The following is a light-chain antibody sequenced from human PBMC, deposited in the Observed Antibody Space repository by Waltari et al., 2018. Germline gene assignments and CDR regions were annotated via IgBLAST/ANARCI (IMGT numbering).Light chain of an antibody. J-gene: IGKJ1*01. CDR2: AAS. CDR1: QDIATW. Sequence: DIQMTQSPSSVSASVGDRVNITCRASQDIATWLAWYQQKPGKAPTLLIYAASRLQSGVPSRFGGSGSATDFTLTISSLQSEDFATYYCQQGNSFPRTFGQGTKVEIK. CDR3: QQGNSFPRT. V-gene: IGKV1-12*01.